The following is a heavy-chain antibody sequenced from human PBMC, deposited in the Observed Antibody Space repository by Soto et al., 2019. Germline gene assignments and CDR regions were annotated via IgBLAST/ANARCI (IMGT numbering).Heavy chain of an antibody. CDR3: ARVGGDYSDSRGPL. D-gene: IGHD3-22*01. CDR2: IYYSGST. CDR1: GGSISSGDYY. V-gene: IGHV4-30-4*01. Sequence: KGSEALSLKSTVSGGSISSGDYYWSWIRQPPGKGLEWIGYIYYSGSTYYSPSLKSRVTISVDTSKNQFSLKLSSVTAADAAVYYCARVGGDYSDSRGPLWGQGTLVTVSS. J-gene: IGHJ4*02.